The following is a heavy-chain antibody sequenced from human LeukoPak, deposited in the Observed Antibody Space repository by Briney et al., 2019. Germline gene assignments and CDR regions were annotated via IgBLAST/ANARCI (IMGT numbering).Heavy chain of an antibody. V-gene: IGHV1-24*01. CDR2: FDPEDGET. J-gene: IGHJ5*02. Sequence: VXGXTLTELSMHWVRQAPGKGLEWMGGFDPEDGETIYAQKFQGRVTMTEDTSTDTAYMELRRLRSDDTAVYYCERXVGXFGXGPXXXXDPWGQXTLVTVSS. CDR3: ERXVGXFGXGPXXXXDP. CDR1: GXTLTELS. D-gene: IGHD1-26*01.